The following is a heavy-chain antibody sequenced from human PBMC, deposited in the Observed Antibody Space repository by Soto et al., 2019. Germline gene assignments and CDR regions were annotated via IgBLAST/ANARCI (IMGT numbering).Heavy chain of an antibody. J-gene: IGHJ5*02. CDR3: ERGGKVWYSSSSRGLFDP. CDR2: IYYSGST. V-gene: IGHV4-59*01. Sequence: SETLSLTCTVSGGSISSYYLSWIRQPPGKGLEWIGYIYYSGSTNYNPSLKSRVTISVDTSKNKFSLKLRYVTAADTAVYYCERGGKVWYSSSSRGLFDPWGQGTLVTVSS. CDR1: GGSISSYY. D-gene: IGHD6-6*01.